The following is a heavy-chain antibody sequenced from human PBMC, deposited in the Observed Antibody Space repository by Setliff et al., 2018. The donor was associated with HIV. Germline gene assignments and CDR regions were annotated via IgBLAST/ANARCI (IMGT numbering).Heavy chain of an antibody. D-gene: IGHD3-22*01. Sequence: EGSLRLSCAASGFTFSSYWMSWVRQAPGKGLEWVANIKQDGSEKYYVDSVKGRFTFSRDNAKSSLFLQMNSLRAEDTAVYYCARGWHDSSDWLDYWGQGTLVTVSS. CDR2: IKQDGSEK. CDR1: GFTFSSYW. J-gene: IGHJ4*02. CDR3: ARGWHDSSDWLDY. V-gene: IGHV3-7*05.